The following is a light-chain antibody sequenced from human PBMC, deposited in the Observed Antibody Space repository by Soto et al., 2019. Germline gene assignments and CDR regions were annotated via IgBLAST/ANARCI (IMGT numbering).Light chain of an antibody. CDR2: GAS. V-gene: IGKV3D-15*01. CDR3: QQYNNWPLA. J-gene: IGKJ1*01. Sequence: IVMTQSPATLSVSPGERATLSCRASQSVSSNLAWYQQKPDQAPRLLIYGASTRATGTPARISGSGSGTEFTLTISSLQSEDFAVYYCQQYNNWPLAFGQGTKVEIK. CDR1: QSVSSN.